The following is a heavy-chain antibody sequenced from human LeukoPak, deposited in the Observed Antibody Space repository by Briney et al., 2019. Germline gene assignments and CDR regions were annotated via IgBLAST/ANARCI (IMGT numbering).Heavy chain of an antibody. CDR2: IYYNGST. V-gene: IGHV4-59*01. J-gene: IGHJ4*02. D-gene: IGHD6-19*01. Sequence: SETLRLTCTDPGGSISSYYWSWIWQPPGKGLEWIGYIYYNGSTNYNPSLKSRVTISVETSKKQIYLNLKSVTAADKAVYYCARAAVYNSGWYFDYWGQGTLVTVST. CDR1: GGSISSYY. CDR3: ARAAVYNSGWYFDY.